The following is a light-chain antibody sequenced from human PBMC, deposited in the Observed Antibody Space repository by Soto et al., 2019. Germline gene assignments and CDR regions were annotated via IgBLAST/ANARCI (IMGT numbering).Light chain of an antibody. CDR1: SSDVGGYNY. V-gene: IGLV2-14*01. Sequence: QLVLTQPASVSGSPGQSITISCTATSSDVGGYNYVSWYQQHPGKAPKLMIYDVSNRPSGVSNRFSGSKSGNTASLTISGLQAEDEADYYCSSYTSSGTVFGGGTKLTVL. CDR3: SSYTSSGTV. CDR2: DVS. J-gene: IGLJ2*01.